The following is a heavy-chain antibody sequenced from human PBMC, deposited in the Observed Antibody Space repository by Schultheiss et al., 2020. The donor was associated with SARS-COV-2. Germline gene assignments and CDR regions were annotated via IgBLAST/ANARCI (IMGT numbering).Heavy chain of an antibody. J-gene: IGHJ6*03. CDR1: GGSISSSSYY. Sequence: SQTLSLTCTVSGGSISSSSYYWGWIRQPPGKGLEWIGSIYYSGSTYYNPSLKSRVTISVDTSKNQFSLKLSSVTAADTAVYYCARDTQKYSSSSYYYYYYMDVWGKGTTVTVSS. CDR3: ARDTQKYSSSSYYYYYYMDV. V-gene: IGHV4-39*02. D-gene: IGHD6-6*01. CDR2: IYYSGST.